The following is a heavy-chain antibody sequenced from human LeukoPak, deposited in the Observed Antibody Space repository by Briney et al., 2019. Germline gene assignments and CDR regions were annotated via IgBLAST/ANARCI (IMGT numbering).Heavy chain of an antibody. CDR1: EFTFSDYW. Sequence: PGGSLRLSCATSEFTFSDYWMSWVRQAPGKGLEWVANIREDGSEKYYVDSVEGRFTISRDNAKNSVHLQMNSLRAEDTAVYYCARGLWRGTVTTLWGQGTLVTVSS. J-gene: IGHJ4*02. V-gene: IGHV3-7*01. D-gene: IGHD4-17*01. CDR2: IREDGSEK. CDR3: ARGLWRGTVTTL.